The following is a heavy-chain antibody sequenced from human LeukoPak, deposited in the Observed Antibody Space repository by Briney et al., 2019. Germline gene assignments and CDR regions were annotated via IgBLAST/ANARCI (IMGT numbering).Heavy chain of an antibody. V-gene: IGHV3-48*01. D-gene: IGHD3-22*01. J-gene: IGHJ4*02. Sequence: GGSLRLSCAASGFTFSSYSMNWVRQAPGKGLEWVSYISSSRSTKYYADSVKGRFTISRDNAKNSLYLQMNSLRAEDTAVYYCARGAYYYEDWGQGTLVTVSS. CDR2: ISSSRSTK. CDR1: GFTFSSYS. CDR3: ARGAYYYED.